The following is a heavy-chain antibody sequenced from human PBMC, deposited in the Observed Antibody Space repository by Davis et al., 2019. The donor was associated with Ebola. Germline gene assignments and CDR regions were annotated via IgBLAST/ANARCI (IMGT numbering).Heavy chain of an antibody. V-gene: IGHV2-70*04. CDR3: ARSSWDGTSLDY. Sequence: SGPTLVKPTQTLTLTCTFSGFSLTDAGKRVSWVRQPPGRALEWLAHVDWEGFQLFNTSLRTRLTISKDTSKNQVVLTMTGMDPVDTATYYCARSSWDGTSLDYWGRGILVVVSS. D-gene: IGHD5-24*01. CDR2: VDWEGFQ. CDR1: GFSLTDAGKR. J-gene: IGHJ4*02.